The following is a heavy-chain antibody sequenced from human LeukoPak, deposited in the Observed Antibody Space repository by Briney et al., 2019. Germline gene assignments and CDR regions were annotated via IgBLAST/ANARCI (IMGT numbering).Heavy chain of an antibody. Sequence: ASVKVSCKASGGTSSSYAISWVRQAPGQGLEWMGRIIPIFGTANYAQKFQGRVTITADESTSTAYMELSSLRSEDTAVYYCARVPYPSHDGYPAPLDYWGQGTLVTVSS. CDR2: IIPIFGTA. CDR1: GGTSSSYA. V-gene: IGHV1-69*01. CDR3: ARVPYPSHDGYPAPLDY. J-gene: IGHJ4*02. D-gene: IGHD3-22*01.